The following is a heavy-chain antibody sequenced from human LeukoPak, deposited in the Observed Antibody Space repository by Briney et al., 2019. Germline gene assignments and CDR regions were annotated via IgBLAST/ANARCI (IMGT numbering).Heavy chain of an antibody. D-gene: IGHD4-23*01. CDR1: GGSISSSSYY. V-gene: IGHV4-39*01. Sequence: SETLSLTCTVSGGSISSSSYYWGWIRQPPGKGLESIGSIYYSGSTYYSPSLKSRVSISVDTSKNQFSLTLNSVTAADTAVYYCARLTTVVASWGQGTLVTVSS. CDR3: ARLTTVVAS. CDR2: IYYSGST. J-gene: IGHJ4*02.